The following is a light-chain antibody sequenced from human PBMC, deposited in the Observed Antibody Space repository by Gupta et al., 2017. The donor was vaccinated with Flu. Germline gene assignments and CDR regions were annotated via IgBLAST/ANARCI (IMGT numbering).Light chain of an antibody. Sequence: GDRVTITCRASRTIDSWLAWYQKKPGRAPKPLIYKASSLETGVPSRFSGSGSGTEFSLTISSLQPDDFATYYCQQYRSSPWTFGQGTKVEIK. CDR1: RTIDSW. V-gene: IGKV1-5*03. J-gene: IGKJ1*01. CDR2: KAS. CDR3: QQYRSSPWT.